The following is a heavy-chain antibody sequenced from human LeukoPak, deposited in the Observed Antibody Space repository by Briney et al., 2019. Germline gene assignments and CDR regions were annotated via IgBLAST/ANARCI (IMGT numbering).Heavy chain of an antibody. CDR1: GFTFSSYA. J-gene: IGHJ6*03. CDR2: ISYDGSNK. V-gene: IGHV3-30*04. Sequence: GGSLRLSCAASGFTFSSYAMHWVRQAPGKGLEWVAVISYDGSNKYYADSVKGRFTISRDNSKNTLYLQMNSLRAEDTALYYCARHNYPTYYYYMDVWGKGTTVTVSS. CDR3: ARHNYPTYYYYMDV. D-gene: IGHD1-1*01.